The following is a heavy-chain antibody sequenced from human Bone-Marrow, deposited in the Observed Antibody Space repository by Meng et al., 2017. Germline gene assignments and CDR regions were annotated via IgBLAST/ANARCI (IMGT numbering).Heavy chain of an antibody. J-gene: IGHJ4*02. Sequence: ASVKVSCKASGYTFTGYYIHWVRQAPGQGLEWMGRINPNSGVTNYAQRFQGRVTMTRDTSISTAYMELSWLTSDDTAVYYCARRESDDSTGYYYWGQGTLVTVSS. CDR1: GYTFTGYY. V-gene: IGHV1-2*06. CDR2: INPNSGVT. CDR3: ARRESDDSTGYYY. D-gene: IGHD3-22*01.